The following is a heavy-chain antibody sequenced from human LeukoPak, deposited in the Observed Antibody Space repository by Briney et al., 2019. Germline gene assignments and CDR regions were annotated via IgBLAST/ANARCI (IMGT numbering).Heavy chain of an antibody. J-gene: IGHJ4*02. Sequence: PGGSLRLSCAASGFTFRIYGVSWVRQAPGKGLEWIGSIYRSGITYYNPSLKSRVTISVDTSKNQFSLKLSSVTAADTAVYYCAKDPVTLREIDYWGQGTLVTVSS. D-gene: IGHD4-17*01. CDR3: AKDPVTLREIDY. V-gene: IGHV4-38-2*02. CDR1: GFTFRIYG. CDR2: IYRSGIT.